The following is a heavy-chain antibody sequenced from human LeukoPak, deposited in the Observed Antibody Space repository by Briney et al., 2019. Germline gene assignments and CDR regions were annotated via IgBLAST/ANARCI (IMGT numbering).Heavy chain of an antibody. CDR2: IKQDGSEK. Sequence: GGSLRLSCEASAFTFSSYWTSWVRQAPGKGLEWVANIKQDGSEKYYVDSVKGRFTISRDNAKNSLYLQMNSLRAEDTTVYYCAKGFSPYYDSSEGWFDPWGQGTLVTVSS. D-gene: IGHD3-22*01. V-gene: IGHV3-7*05. CDR1: AFTFSSYW. CDR3: AKGFSPYYDSSEGWFDP. J-gene: IGHJ5*02.